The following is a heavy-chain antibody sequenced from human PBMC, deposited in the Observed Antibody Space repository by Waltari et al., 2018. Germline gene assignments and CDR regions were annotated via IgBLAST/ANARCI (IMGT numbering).Heavy chain of an antibody. J-gene: IGHJ6*02. Sequence: EVQLVESGGGLVQPGGSLRLSCAASGFNFSSYWMHWVRQVPGKGLVLVSRINSDGSITTYAESVGGRFTISRDNAKNTLYLQMNSLRAEDTAVYYCARGDTVATYYYYYGMDVWGHGTTVTVSS. CDR3: ARGDTVATYYYYYGMDV. CDR2: INSDGSIT. CDR1: GFNFSSYW. V-gene: IGHV3-74*01. D-gene: IGHD5-12*01.